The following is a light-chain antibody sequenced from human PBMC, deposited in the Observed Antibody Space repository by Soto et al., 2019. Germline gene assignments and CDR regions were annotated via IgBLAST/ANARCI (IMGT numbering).Light chain of an antibody. CDR3: CSYVGATTYV. CDR1: SNTIGGYNV. V-gene: IGLV2-23*01. CDR2: EGI. Sequence: QSALTQPASVSGSPGQSITISCTGSSNTIGGYNVVSWYQQHPGKAPKVIIYEGIKQPSGVSNRFSGAISGSTASLTISGLQAEDEADYYCCSYVGATTYVFGSGTKLTVL. J-gene: IGLJ1*01.